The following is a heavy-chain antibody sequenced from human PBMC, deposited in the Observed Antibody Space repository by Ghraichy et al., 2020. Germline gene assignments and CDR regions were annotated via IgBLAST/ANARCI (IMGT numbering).Heavy chain of an antibody. CDR1: GFTSNTYA. CDR3: AKEYSSSSDAFDV. V-gene: IGHV3-23*01. J-gene: IGHJ3*01. CDR2: IVGSGGST. Sequence: GGPLRLSCAASGFTSNTYAMSWVRQAPGKGLEWVSGIVGSGGSTYYADSVKGRFTISRDNSKNTLYLQMNSLRVEDTAVYYCAKEYSSSSDAFDVWGQGTMVTVSS. D-gene: IGHD6-6*01.